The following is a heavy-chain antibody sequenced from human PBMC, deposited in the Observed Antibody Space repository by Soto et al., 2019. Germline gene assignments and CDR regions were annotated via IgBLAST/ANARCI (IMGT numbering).Heavy chain of an antibody. J-gene: IGHJ4*02. V-gene: IGHV3-33*01. D-gene: IGHD1-26*01. CDR1: GFTFSSYG. CDR3: ARRPKRGVGATRTDY. Sequence: GGSLRLSCAASGFTFSSYGMHWVRQAPGKGLEWVAVIWYDGSNKYYADSVKGRFTISRDNSKNTLYLQMNSLRAEDTAVYYCARRPKRGVGATRTDYWGQGTLVTVSS. CDR2: IWYDGSNK.